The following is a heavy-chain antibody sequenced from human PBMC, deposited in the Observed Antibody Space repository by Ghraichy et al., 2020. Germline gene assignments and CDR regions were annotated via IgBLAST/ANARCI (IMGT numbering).Heavy chain of an antibody. CDR2: INHSGST. Sequence: SETLSLTCAVYGGSFSGYYWSWIRQPPGKGLEWIGEINHSGSTNYNPSLMSRVTISVDTSKNQFSLKLSSVTAADTAVYYCARGSGGSYYYYYYGMDVWGQGTTVTVSS. J-gene: IGHJ6*02. D-gene: IGHD1-26*01. V-gene: IGHV4-34*01. CDR1: GGSFSGYY. CDR3: ARGSGGSYYYYYYGMDV.